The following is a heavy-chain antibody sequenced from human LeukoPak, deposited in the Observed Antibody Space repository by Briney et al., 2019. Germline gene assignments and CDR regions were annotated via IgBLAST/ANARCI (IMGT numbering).Heavy chain of an antibody. D-gene: IGHD3-22*01. CDR1: GFTFSSYA. CDR3: AIPIDNYYDSSGYYYVAAFDI. J-gene: IGHJ3*02. CDR2: ISGSGGST. Sequence: PGGSLRLSCAASGFTFSSYAMSWVRQAPGKGLEWVSAISGSGGSTYYADSVKGRFTISRDNSKNTLYLQMNSLRAEDTAIYYCAIPIDNYYDSSGYYYVAAFDIWGQGTMVTVSS. V-gene: IGHV3-23*01.